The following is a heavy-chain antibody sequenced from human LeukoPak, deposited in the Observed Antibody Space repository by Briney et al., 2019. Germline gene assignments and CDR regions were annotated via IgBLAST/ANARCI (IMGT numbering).Heavy chain of an antibody. Sequence: PSETLSLTCTVSGGSISSYYWSWIRQPPGKGLEWIGYIYYSGSTNYNPSLKSRVTISVDTSKNQFSLKLSSVTAADTAAYYCARQYWFDYWGQGTLVTVSS. CDR3: ARQYWFDY. CDR2: IYYSGST. J-gene: IGHJ4*02. D-gene: IGHD2-15*01. V-gene: IGHV4-59*08. CDR1: GGSISSYY.